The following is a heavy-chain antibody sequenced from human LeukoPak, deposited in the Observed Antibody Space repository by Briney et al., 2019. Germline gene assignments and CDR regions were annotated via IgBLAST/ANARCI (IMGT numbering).Heavy chain of an antibody. CDR2: MHYSGST. Sequence: SETLSLTCTVSGGSIGSNAYYWGWIRQAPGKGLEWIGSMHYSGSTYYSPSLTGRVTISADTSKNHFSLKLTSVTAADTAVYYCARRGATTDFDYWGQGTLVTVSS. D-gene: IGHD1-26*01. J-gene: IGHJ4*02. CDR3: ARRGATTDFDY. CDR1: GGSIGSNAYY. V-gene: IGHV4-39*07.